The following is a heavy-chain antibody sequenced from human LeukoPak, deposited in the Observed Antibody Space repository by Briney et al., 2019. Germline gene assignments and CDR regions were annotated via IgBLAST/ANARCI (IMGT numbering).Heavy chain of an antibody. CDR2: INPNSGGT. D-gene: IGHD3-3*01. CDR3: ARVLPVRTSGYLGY. J-gene: IGHJ4*02. CDR1: GYTFTGYY. V-gene: IGHV1-2*02. Sequence: ASVKVSCKASGYTFTGYYMHWVRQAPGQGLEWMGWINPNSGGTNYAQRFQGRVTMTRDTSISTAYMELSRLRSDDTAVYYCARVLPVRTSGYLGYWGQGTLVTVSS.